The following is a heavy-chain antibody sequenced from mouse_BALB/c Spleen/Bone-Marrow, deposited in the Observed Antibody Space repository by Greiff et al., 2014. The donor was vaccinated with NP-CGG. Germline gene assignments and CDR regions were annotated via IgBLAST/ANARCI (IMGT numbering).Heavy chain of an antibody. J-gene: IGHJ3*01. CDR3: ARYDGPAWFAY. Sequence: VKLMESGAELVKPGASVKLSCKASGYTFTSYWIHWVKLRPGHGLEWIGEINPSNGRTNYNEKFKNKATLTVDKSSSTAYIQLSSLTSEDSAVYYCARYDGPAWFAYWGQGTLVTVS. V-gene: IGHV1S81*02. CDR2: INPSNGRT. D-gene: IGHD2-3*01. CDR1: GYTFTSYW.